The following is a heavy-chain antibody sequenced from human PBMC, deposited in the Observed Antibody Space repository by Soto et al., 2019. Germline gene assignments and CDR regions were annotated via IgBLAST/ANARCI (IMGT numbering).Heavy chain of an antibody. V-gene: IGHV4-59*01. CDR2: IYYSGST. J-gene: IGHJ3*02. CDR1: GGSISSYY. D-gene: IGHD6-13*01. CDR3: ARGGSSSWYQYDAFDI. Sequence: SETLSLTCTVSGGSISSYYWSWIRQPPGKGLEWIGYIYYSGSTNYNPSLKSRVTISVDTSKNQFSLKLSSVTAADTAVYYCARGGSSSWYQYDAFDIWGQGTMVTVSS.